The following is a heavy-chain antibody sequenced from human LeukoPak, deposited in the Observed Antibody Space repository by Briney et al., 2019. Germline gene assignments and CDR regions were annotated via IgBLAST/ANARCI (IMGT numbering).Heavy chain of an antibody. Sequence: GASVKVSCKASGYTFTSYDINWVRQATGQGLEWMGWMNPNSGNTGYAQKFQGRVTMTRNTSISTVYMELSSLRPEDTAVYYCAKRRGGSYYMDVWGKGTTVTVSS. CDR2: MNPNSGNT. CDR3: AKRRGGSYYMDV. V-gene: IGHV1-8*01. D-gene: IGHD3-16*01. CDR1: GYTFTSYD. J-gene: IGHJ6*03.